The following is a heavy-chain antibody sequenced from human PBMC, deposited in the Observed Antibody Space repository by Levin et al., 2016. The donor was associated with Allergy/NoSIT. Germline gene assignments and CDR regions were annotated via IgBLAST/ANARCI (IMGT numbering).Heavy chain of an antibody. V-gene: IGHV3-21*01. J-gene: IGHJ3*01. CDR3: ARDHSNIDGTTDAFGL. Sequence: GESLKISCVGSGFNFRAYSMNWVRQAPGKGLEWVSSISSSSRNKYYAESLKGRVAISRDNAKSSLYLQFNSLRAEDTAVYYCARDHSNIDGTTDAFGLWGQGTLITISS. D-gene: IGHD1-7*01. CDR1: GFNFRAYS. CDR2: ISSSSRNK.